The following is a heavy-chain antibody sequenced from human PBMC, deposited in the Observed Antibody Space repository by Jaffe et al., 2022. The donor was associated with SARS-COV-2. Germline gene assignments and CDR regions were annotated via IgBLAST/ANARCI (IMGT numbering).Heavy chain of an antibody. D-gene: IGHD3-22*01. J-gene: IGHJ6*03. V-gene: IGHV4-34*01. CDR3: ARGRGITMIAYYYYYMDV. CDR2: INHSGST. CDR1: GGSFSGYY. Sequence: QVQLQQWGAGLLKPSETLSLTCAVYGGSFSGYYWSWIRQPPGKGLEWIGEINHSGSTNYNPSLKSRVTISVDTSKNQFSLKLSSVTAADTAVYYCARGRGITMIAYYYYYMDVWGKGTTVTVSS.